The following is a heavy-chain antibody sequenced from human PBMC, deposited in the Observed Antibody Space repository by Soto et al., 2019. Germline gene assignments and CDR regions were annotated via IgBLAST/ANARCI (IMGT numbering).Heavy chain of an antibody. V-gene: IGHV4-34*01. Sequence: QVQLQQWGAGLLKPSETLSLTCAVYGGSFSGYYWSWIRQPPGKGLEWTGEINHSGSTNYNPSLKSRVTISVDTSNNQSSLKLSSVTAAATAVYYWASRTYYALWSGYYTWGYRGQGTLVTVSA. D-gene: IGHD3-3*01. CDR3: ASRTYYALWSGYYTWGY. CDR2: INHSGST. J-gene: IGHJ4*02. CDR1: GGSFSGYY.